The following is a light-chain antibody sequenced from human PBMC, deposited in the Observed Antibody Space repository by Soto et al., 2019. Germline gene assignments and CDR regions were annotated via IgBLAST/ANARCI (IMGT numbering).Light chain of an antibody. J-gene: IGKJ3*01. Sequence: DIQMTQSPSSLSASVGDRVTITCQASQDISNYLNWYQQKPGKAPKVLIYDASYLETGVPSRFSGSGSGTYFTFTISSLQPEDIATYYCQQYDNLPFTFGPGAKVDIK. V-gene: IGKV1-33*01. CDR1: QDISNY. CDR3: QQYDNLPFT. CDR2: DAS.